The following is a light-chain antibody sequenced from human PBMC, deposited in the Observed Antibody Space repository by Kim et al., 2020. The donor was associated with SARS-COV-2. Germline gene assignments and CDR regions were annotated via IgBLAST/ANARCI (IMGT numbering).Light chain of an antibody. V-gene: IGLV2-8*01. CDR1: SGDVGGYNY. CDR3: NSYAGSNTYV. J-gene: IGLJ1*01. CDR2: EVY. Sequence: GQSFTIACTGTSGDVGGYNYVSWYQQHAGKAPKHMIYEVYTPPSGVPDRFSGSKSGNTASLTVSGLQAEDEADYYCNSYAGSNTYVFGIGTKVTVL.